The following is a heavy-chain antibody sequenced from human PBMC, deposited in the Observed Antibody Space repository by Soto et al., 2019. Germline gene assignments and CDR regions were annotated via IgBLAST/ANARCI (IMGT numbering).Heavy chain of an antibody. CDR1: GFSLRISKIG. D-gene: IGHD6-13*01. V-gene: IGHV2-5*01. Sequence: NRRPTRTQTFTISGFSLRISKIGVGWIRQPPGKALEWLALIYWNDDKRYSPSLKSRLTITKDTPKNQVVLTMTNMDTVNTASYYCVHILRVASYSRLSYGMDVWAQGTIVTVSS. CDR3: VHILRVASYSRLSYGMDV. J-gene: IGHJ6*02. CDR2: IYWNDDK.